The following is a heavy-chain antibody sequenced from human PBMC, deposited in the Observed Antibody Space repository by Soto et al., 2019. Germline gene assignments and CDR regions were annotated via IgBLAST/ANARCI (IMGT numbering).Heavy chain of an antibody. D-gene: IGHD3-3*02. V-gene: IGHV4-39*01. Sequence: PSETPFLTCTVSGDSIISSDFYWGWVRQPPGKGLEWIGSIFYLGSSYYNPSLKSRVTMSVDTSKNQFSLRLRSVTAADTALYFCARHSLALRKNNRFDPWGQGIMVTVYS. J-gene: IGHJ5*02. CDR2: IFYLGSS. CDR3: ARHSLALRKNNRFDP. CDR1: GDSIISSDFY.